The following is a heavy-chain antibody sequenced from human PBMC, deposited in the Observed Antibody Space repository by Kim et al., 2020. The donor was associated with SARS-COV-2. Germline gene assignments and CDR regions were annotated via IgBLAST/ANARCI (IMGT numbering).Heavy chain of an antibody. V-gene: IGHV3-9*01. CDR2: ISWNSGSI. CDR1: GFTFDDYA. J-gene: IGHJ6*02. Sequence: GGSLRLSCAASGFTFDDYAMHWVRQAPGKGLEWVSGISWNSGSIGYADSVKGRFTISRDNAKNSLYLQMNSLRAEDTALYYCAKDLSRWILTGYYTRYYYYGMDVWGQGTTVTVSS. CDR3: AKDLSRWILTGYYTRYYYYGMDV. D-gene: IGHD3-9*01.